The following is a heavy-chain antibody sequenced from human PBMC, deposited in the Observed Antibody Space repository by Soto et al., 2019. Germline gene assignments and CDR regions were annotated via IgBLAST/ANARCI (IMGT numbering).Heavy chain of an antibody. CDR2: INNGGDIV. CDR3: ASDFSKTTVGVVDS. Sequence: QVQLEESGGGLVKPGQSLRLSCATSGFIFSDYYMAWIRQAPGKGLEWIGYINNGGDIVHYSDAVRGRFRISRDNTKKSLYLPMTSLRAEDTAIYYCASDFSKTTVGVVDSWGQGALVTVSS. D-gene: IGHD3-16*01. CDR1: GFIFSDYY. V-gene: IGHV3-11*01. J-gene: IGHJ4*02.